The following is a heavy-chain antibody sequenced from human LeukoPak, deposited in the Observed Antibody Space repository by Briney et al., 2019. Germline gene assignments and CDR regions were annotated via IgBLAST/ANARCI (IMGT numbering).Heavy chain of an antibody. V-gene: IGHV3-33*01. Sequence: PGRSLTLSCAASGFTFSSNGMQWVRQAPGKGLEWVALIWYDGSNKYYADSVKGRFTISRDNSENTLYLQLNSLRAEDTAIYYCARLQGVSTFDYWGQGTLVTVSS. CDR1: GFTFSSNG. D-gene: IGHD5/OR15-5a*01. CDR2: IWYDGSNK. J-gene: IGHJ4*02. CDR3: ARLQGVSTFDY.